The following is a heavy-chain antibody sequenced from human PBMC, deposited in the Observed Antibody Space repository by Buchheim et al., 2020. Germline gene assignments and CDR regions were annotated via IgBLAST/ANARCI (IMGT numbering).Heavy chain of an antibody. V-gene: IGHV4-39*02. CDR2: IYYTGAT. CDR1: GASISSTRHY. J-gene: IGHJ4*02. Sequence: QLQLQESGPGLVKPSETLSLTCTVSGASISSTRHYWGWIRQAPGQGLEWLGTIYYTGATQFNPSLKSRLTLSVDPSKNQLSLKLNLVTAADTAVYYCAREARYDDQGYWGQGTL. CDR3: AREARYDDQGY. D-gene: IGHD3-3*01.